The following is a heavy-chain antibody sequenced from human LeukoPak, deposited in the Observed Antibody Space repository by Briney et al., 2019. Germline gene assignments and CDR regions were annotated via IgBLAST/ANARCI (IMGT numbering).Heavy chain of an antibody. CDR1: GGSISSSSYY. V-gene: IGHV4-39*01. D-gene: IGHD2-15*01. J-gene: IGHJ4*02. CDR3: ARQAVPISSGVGYFDY. CDR2: IYYSGST. Sequence: SETLSLTCTVSGGSISSSSYYWGRIRQPPGKGLEWIGSIYYSGSTYYNPSLKSRVTISVDTSKNQFSLKLSSVTAADTAVYYCARQAVPISSGVGYFDYWGQGTLVTVSS.